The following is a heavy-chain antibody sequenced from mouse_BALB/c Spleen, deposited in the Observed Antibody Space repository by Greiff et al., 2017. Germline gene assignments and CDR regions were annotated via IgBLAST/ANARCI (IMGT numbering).Heavy chain of an antibody. J-gene: IGHJ3*01. CDR2: INPSTGYT. V-gene: IGHV1-7*01. CDR3: ARGGNPPFAY. D-gene: IGHD2-1*01. Sequence: VQLQQSGAELAKPGASVKMSCKASGYTFTSYWMHWVKQRPGQGLEWIGYINPSTGYTEYNQKFKDKATLTADKSSSTAYMQLSSLTSEDSAVYYCARGGNPPFAYWGQGTLVTVSA. CDR1: GYTFTSYW.